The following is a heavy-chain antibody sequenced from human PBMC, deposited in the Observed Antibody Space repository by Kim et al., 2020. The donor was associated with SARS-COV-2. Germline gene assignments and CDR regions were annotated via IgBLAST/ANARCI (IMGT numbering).Heavy chain of an antibody. D-gene: IGHD4-17*01. V-gene: IGHV3-21*01. Sequence: SLKCGFTTSRDKEKNSLYLQMNSLRAEDTDVYYCARVQFGYGDHGGFDYWGQGTLVTVSS. CDR3: ARVQFGYGDHGGFDY. J-gene: IGHJ4*02.